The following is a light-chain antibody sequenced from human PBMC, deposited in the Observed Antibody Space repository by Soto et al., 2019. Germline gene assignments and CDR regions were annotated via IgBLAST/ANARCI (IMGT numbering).Light chain of an antibody. CDR3: QHFGTSPPLT. V-gene: IGKV3-20*01. Sequence: EIVLTQSPGTLSLSPGERATLSCRASQSISSNNLAWYQQIPGQAPRVLIYGTSSRATGIPDRFSGSGSGTDFTLTISRLEPEDFAVYYWQHFGTSPPLTFGQGTKVEIK. CDR2: GTS. J-gene: IGKJ1*01. CDR1: QSISSNN.